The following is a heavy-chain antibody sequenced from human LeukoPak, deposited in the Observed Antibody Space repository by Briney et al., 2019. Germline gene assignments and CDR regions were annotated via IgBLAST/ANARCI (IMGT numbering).Heavy chain of an antibody. V-gene: IGHV3-33*01. Sequence: PGRSLRLSCAASGFTFSSYGMHWVRQAPGKGLEWVAVIWYDGSNKYYADSVEGRFTISRGNSKNTLYLQMNSLRAEDTAVYYCAREGYSSSWAFDYWGQGTLVTVSS. CDR3: AREGYSSSWAFDY. CDR1: GFTFSSYG. J-gene: IGHJ4*02. CDR2: IWYDGSNK. D-gene: IGHD6-13*01.